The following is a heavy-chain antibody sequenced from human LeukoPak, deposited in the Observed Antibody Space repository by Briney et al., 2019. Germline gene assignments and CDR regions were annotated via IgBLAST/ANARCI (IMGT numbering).Heavy chain of an antibody. Sequence: PSETLSLTCTVSGGSISSYSWTWIRQPPGKGPEWIGYIYYSGSTNYNPSLKSRVTISVDTSNNQFSLKLSSVTAADTAVYYCARVRYGSGSYYFDYWGQGTLVTVSS. D-gene: IGHD3-10*01. CDR3: ARVRYGSGSYYFDY. CDR2: IYYSGST. V-gene: IGHV4-59*01. CDR1: GGSISSYS. J-gene: IGHJ4*02.